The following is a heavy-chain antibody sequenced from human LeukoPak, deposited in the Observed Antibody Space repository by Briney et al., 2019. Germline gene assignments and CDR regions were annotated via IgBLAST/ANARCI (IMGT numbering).Heavy chain of an antibody. CDR2: IRDDGGLK. CDR1: GFTFSGYW. D-gene: IGHD7-27*01. V-gene: IGHV3-7*01. CDR3: ARDLPWGYFDY. J-gene: IGHJ4*02. Sequence: GGSLRLSCTVSGFTFSGYWMSCVRQAPGKGLEWVANIRDDGGLKNYVDSVKGRFTISRDNAKNSVSLQMNSLRAEDTAVYYCARDLPWGYFDYWGQGTLVTVSS.